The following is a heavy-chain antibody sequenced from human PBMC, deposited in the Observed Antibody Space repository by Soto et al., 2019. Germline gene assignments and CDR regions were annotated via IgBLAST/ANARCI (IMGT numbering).Heavy chain of an antibody. Sequence: QVQLVESGGGVVQPGRSLRLSCAASGFTFSSYGMQWVRQAPGKGLEWVAVISYDGSNKYYADSVKGRFTISRDNSKNTLYLQMNSLRAEDTAVSYCAKDRITMVRGGVGYWGQGTLVTVSS. D-gene: IGHD3-10*01. CDR3: AKDRITMVRGGVGY. J-gene: IGHJ4*02. CDR1: GFTFSSYG. CDR2: ISYDGSNK. V-gene: IGHV3-30*18.